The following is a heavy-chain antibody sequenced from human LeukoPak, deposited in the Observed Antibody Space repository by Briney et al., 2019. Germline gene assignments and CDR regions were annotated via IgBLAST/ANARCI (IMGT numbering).Heavy chain of an antibody. CDR3: ARGGDCTNGVCSYYYYYYKDV. J-gene: IGHJ6*03. Sequence: PSETLSLTCTVSGVSISSYYWSWIRQPAGKGLEWIGRIYTSGSTNYNPSLKSRVTMSVDTSKNQFSLKLSSVTAADTAVYYCARGGDCTNGVCSYYYYYYKDVWGKGTTVTVSS. CDR2: IYTSGST. CDR1: GVSISSYY. D-gene: IGHD2-8*01. V-gene: IGHV4-4*07.